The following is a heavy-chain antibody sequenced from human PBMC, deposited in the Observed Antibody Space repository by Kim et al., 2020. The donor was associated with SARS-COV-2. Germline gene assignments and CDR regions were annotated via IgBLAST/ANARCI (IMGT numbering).Heavy chain of an antibody. D-gene: IGHD4-17*01. J-gene: IGHJ4*02. CDR3: ARETTVTQIDY. CDR1: GGSISSGDYY. CDR2: IYYSGST. V-gene: IGHV4-30-4*01. Sequence: SETLSLTCTVSGGSISSGDYYWSWIRQPPGKGLEWIGYIYYSGSTYYNPSLKSRVTISVDTSKNQFSLKLSSVTAADTAVYYRARETTVTQIDYWGQGTLVTVSS.